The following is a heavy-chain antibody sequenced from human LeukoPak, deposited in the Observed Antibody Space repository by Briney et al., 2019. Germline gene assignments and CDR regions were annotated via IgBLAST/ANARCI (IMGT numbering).Heavy chain of an antibody. CDR3: ARVHCSSTSCYANYYYGMDV. Sequence: SVKISCKASGGTFSSYAISWVRQAPGQGLEWMGRIIPILGIANYAQKFQGRVTITADKSTSTAYMELSSLRSEDTAVYYCARVHCSSTSCYANYYYGMDVWGQGTTVTVSS. V-gene: IGHV1-69*04. CDR1: GGTFSSYA. D-gene: IGHD2-2*01. CDR2: IIPILGIA. J-gene: IGHJ6*02.